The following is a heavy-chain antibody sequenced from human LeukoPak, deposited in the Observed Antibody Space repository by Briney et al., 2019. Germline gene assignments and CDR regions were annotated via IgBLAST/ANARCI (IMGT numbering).Heavy chain of an antibody. CDR2: INHSADT. J-gene: IGHJ5*01. V-gene: IGHV4-34*01. CDR3: ARGRRVRGVWDS. Sequence: SETLSLTCAVYGGSFSGYFFSWLRQPPGKGLEWIGEINHSADTKYNPSLMSRVSISVDTSKNQFSLKVSSVTAADTAVYYCARGRRVRGVWDSWGQGTLVTASS. D-gene: IGHD3-10*02. CDR1: GGSFSGYF.